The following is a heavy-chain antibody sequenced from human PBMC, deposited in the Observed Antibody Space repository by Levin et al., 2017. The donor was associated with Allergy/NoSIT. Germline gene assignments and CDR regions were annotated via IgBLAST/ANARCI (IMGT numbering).Heavy chain of an antibody. CDR1: GGSISGHH. CDR2: IHYSGTT. D-gene: IGHD1-14*01. Sequence: SQTLSLTCTVSGGSISGHHWSWIRQPPGKGLEWIGNIHYSGTTKYNPSLKSRVTISVDTSKNQFSLKLSSVTAADTAVYYCGRDRSIKNQDGDFWYYGMDVWGQGTTVSVSS. J-gene: IGHJ6*02. CDR3: GRDRSIKNQDGDFWYYGMDV. V-gene: IGHV4-59*11.